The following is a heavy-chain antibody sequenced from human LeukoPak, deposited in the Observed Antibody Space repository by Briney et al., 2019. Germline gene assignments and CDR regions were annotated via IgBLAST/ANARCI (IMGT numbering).Heavy chain of an antibody. CDR1: GGSLSSSH. CDR3: TRGYYEPFDR. CDR2: VDYSGST. D-gene: IGHD3-22*01. Sequence: SETLSLNCTVSGGSLSSSHWNWLRQPPGKGLEWIGNVDYSGSTKYNPSLRSRVTMSLDTSNNQFSLKLRSETASDTALYYCTRGYYEPFDRWGQGTLVTVSS. J-gene: IGHJ4*02. V-gene: IGHV4-59*01.